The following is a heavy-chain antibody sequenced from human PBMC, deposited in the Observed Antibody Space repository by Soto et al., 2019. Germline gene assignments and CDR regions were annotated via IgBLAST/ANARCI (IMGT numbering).Heavy chain of an antibody. CDR3: ARESLTTDYYYGMDV. D-gene: IGHD4-17*01. J-gene: IGHJ6*02. CDR2: IYYSGST. CDR1: GGSISSYY. V-gene: IGHV4-59*01. Sequence: PSETLSLTCTVSGGSISSYYWSWIRQPPGKGLEWIGYIYYSGSTNYNPSLKSRVTISVDTSKNQFSLKLSSVTAADTAVYYCARESLTTDYYYGMDVWGQGTTVTV.